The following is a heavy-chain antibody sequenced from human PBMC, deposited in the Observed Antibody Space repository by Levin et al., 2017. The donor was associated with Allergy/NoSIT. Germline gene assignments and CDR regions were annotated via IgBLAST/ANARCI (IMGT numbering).Heavy chain of an antibody. Sequence: TLSLTCNVSGASISSFYWSWIRQPPGKGLEWIGHIYYIGTTDYNPSLKSRVTMSVDTSKNQLSLKLTSVTAADTAVYHCAREHYGSGSYGWFDPWGQGILVSVSS. V-gene: IGHV4-59*01. D-gene: IGHD3-10*01. CDR2: IYYIGTT. CDR3: AREHYGSGSYGWFDP. J-gene: IGHJ5*02. CDR1: GASISSFY.